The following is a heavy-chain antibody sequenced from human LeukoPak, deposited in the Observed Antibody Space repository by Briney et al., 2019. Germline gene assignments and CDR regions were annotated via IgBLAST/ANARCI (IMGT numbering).Heavy chain of an antibody. J-gene: IGHJ4*02. D-gene: IGHD2-21*02. CDR2: INWNGGST. CDR1: GFTFDDYA. V-gene: IGHV3-20*04. Sequence: GRSLRLSCAASGFTFDDYAMHWVRQAPGKGLEWVSGINWNGGSTGYADSVKGRFTISRDNAKNSLYLQMNSLRAEDTALYYCARFVVVTATKYYFDYWGQGTLVTVSS. CDR3: ARFVVVTATKYYFDY.